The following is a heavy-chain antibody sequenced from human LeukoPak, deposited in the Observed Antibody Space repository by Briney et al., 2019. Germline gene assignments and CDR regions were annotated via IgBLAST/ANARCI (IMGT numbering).Heavy chain of an antibody. CDR3: VPPITMIVA. J-gene: IGHJ5*02. V-gene: IGHV3-53*04. Sequence: GGSLRLSCAASGFTVSRNYMNWVRQAPGKGLEWVSVIYSAGSTYYADSVKGRFTISRHNSKNTLYLQMNSLRAEDTAVYYCVPPITMIVAWGQGTLVTVSS. CDR1: GFTVSRNY. D-gene: IGHD3-22*01. CDR2: IYSAGST.